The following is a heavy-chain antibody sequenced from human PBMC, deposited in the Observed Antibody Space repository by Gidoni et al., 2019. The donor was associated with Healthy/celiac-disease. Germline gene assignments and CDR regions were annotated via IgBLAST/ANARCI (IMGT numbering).Heavy chain of an antibody. CDR3: ARHGYDFWSGYYNHYYYYYMDV. D-gene: IGHD3-3*01. Sequence: QVQLQASGPGLVKPSETLSPTCTVPGGSISSYSWSWIRQPPGKGLDWIGYIYYSWSTNYNPSLKSRVTISVDTSKNQFSLKLSSVTAADTAVYYCARHGYDFWSGYYNHYYYYYMDVWGKGTTVTVSS. CDR1: GGSISSYS. CDR2: IYYSWST. V-gene: IGHV4-59*08. J-gene: IGHJ6*03.